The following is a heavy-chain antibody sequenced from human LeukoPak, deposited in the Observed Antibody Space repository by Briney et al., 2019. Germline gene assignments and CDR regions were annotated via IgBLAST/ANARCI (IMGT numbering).Heavy chain of an antibody. J-gene: IGHJ6*03. CDR3: ARDDSTGIYYYMDV. CDR1: GFTFRSYN. CDR2: ISSSSSYI. V-gene: IGHV3-21*01. Sequence: GVPLRLSCAASGFTFRSYNINGVRQAPGKGLKWVSSISSSSSYIYYADSVKGRFTISRDNAKNSLYLQMNSLRAEDTAVYYCARDDSTGIYYYMDVWGKGTTVTVSS. D-gene: IGHD1-1*01.